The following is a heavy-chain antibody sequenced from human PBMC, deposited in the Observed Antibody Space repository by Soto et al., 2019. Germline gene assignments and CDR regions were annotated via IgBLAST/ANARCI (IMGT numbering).Heavy chain of an antibody. CDR1: GGSISSGDYY. CDR2: IYYSGST. V-gene: IGHV4-30-4*01. J-gene: IGHJ6*02. Sequence: SETLSLTCTVSGGSISSGDYYWSWIRQPPGKGLEWIGYIYYSGSTYYNPSLKSRVTISVDTSKNQFSLKLSSVTAADTAVYYCARVEGSYYGSGSYYYYYYGMDVWGQGTTVTVSS. CDR3: ARVEGSYYGSGSYYYYYYGMDV. D-gene: IGHD3-10*01.